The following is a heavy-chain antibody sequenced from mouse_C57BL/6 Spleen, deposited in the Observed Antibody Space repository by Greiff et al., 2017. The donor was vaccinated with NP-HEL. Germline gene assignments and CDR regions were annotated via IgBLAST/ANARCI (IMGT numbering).Heavy chain of an antibody. V-gene: IGHV1-53*01. D-gene: IGHD1-1*01. CDR1: GYTFTSYW. J-gene: IGHJ1*03. Sequence: QVHVKQPGTELVKPGASVKLSCKASGYTFTSYWMHWVKQRPGQGLEWIGNINPSNGGTNYNEKFKSKATLTVDKSSSTAYMQLSSLTSEDSAVYYCARWSDYYGSSYWYFDVWGTGTTVTVSS. CDR3: ARWSDYYGSSYWYFDV. CDR2: INPSNGGT.